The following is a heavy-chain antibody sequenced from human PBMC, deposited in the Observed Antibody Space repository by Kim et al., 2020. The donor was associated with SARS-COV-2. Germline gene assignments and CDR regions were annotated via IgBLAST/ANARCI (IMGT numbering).Heavy chain of an antibody. CDR1: GFTFSSYS. V-gene: IGHV3-21*01. CDR2: ISSSSSYI. J-gene: IGHJ6*02. D-gene: IGHD6-19*01. CDR3: ARASSGWYWYYYGMDV. Sequence: GGSLRLSCAASGFTFSSYSMNWVRQAPGKGLEWVSSISSSSSYIYYADSVKGRFTISGDNAKNSLYLQMNSLRAEDTAVYYCARASSGWYWYYYGMDVWGQGTPVTVSS.